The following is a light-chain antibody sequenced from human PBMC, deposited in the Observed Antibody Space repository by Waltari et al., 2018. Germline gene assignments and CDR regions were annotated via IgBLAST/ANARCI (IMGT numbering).Light chain of an antibody. CDR1: SSDIGSYNF. CDR2: DVN. Sequence: QSVLTQPASVSGSPGQSITISCTGTSSDIGSYNFVSWYQQHPGQAPKLIIYDVNSRPSGVSNRFSGSKSGNTASLTISGLQAEDEADYYCSSYTSSITSIFGGGTKLTVL. V-gene: IGLV2-14*03. CDR3: SSYTSSITSI. J-gene: IGLJ2*01.